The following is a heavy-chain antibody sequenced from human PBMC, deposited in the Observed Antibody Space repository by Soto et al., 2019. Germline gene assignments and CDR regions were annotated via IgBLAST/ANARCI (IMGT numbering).Heavy chain of an antibody. Sequence: GSLRLSCTVSGFAFNNYGINWVRQAPGQGLEWVSSISKSDYTYYSDSVKSRFTISRDNAKNSVSLQMNTLRVEDTAVYYCAREDSIIIPAVSDFWGQGTLVTVSS. J-gene: IGHJ4*02. CDR1: GFAFNNYG. CDR3: AREDSIIIPAVSDF. CDR2: ISKSDYT. V-gene: IGHV3-21*01. D-gene: IGHD2-2*01.